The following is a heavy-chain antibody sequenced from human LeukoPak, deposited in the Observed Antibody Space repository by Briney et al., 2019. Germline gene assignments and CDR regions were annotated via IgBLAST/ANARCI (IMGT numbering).Heavy chain of an antibody. Sequence: ASVKVSCKASGYTFTVYYMLWGRQAPGQGPGWMGWINPNSGGTNYAQKFQGRVTMTRDTSISTAYMELSRLRSDDTAVYYCARDRWYSSSSADYWDQGTLVTVSS. CDR3: ARDRWYSSSSADY. CDR2: INPNSGGT. V-gene: IGHV1-2*02. CDR1: GYTFTVYY. J-gene: IGHJ4*02. D-gene: IGHD6-6*01.